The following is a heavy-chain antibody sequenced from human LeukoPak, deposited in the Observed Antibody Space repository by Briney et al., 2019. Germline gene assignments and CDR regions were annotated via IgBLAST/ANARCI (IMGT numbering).Heavy chain of an antibody. CDR1: GYPFASYG. J-gene: IGHJ4*02. V-gene: IGHV1-18*01. Sequence: ASVKVSCKASGYPFASYGISWVRQAPGQGLEWMGWISAYKGNTNYAQKLQGRVTMTTDTSTSTAYMELRSLRSDDTAVYYCAFSALGYCTNGVCYQILDYWGQGTLVTVSS. CDR3: AFSALGYCTNGVCYQILDY. CDR2: ISAYKGNT. D-gene: IGHD2-8*01.